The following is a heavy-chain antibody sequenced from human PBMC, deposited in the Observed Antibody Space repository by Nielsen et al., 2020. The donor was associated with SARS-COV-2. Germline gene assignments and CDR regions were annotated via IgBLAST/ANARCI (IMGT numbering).Heavy chain of an antibody. CDR2: INHSGST. J-gene: IGHJ6*03. V-gene: IGHV4-34*01. CDR3: ASYGSGSYCNDYYYYYMDV. CDR1: GGSFSGYY. D-gene: IGHD3-10*01. Sequence: SETLSLTCAVYGGSFSGYYWSWIRQPPGKGLEWSGEINHSGSTNYNPSLKSRVTISVDTSKNQFSLKLSSVTAADTAVYYCASYGSGSYCNDYYYYYMDVWGKGTTVTVSS.